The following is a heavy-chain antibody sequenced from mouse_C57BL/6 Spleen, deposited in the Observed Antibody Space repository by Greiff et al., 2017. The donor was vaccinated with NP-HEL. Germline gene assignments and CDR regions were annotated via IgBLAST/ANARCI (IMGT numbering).Heavy chain of an antibody. V-gene: IGHV1-82*01. CDR2: IYPGDGDT. J-gene: IGHJ4*01. CDR3: ARSLDYYAMDY. CDR1: GYAFSSSW. D-gene: IGHD2-10*02. Sequence: QVQLKQSGPELVKPGASVKISCKASGYAFSSSWMNWVKQRPGKGLEWIGRIYPGDGDTNYNGKFKGKATLTADKSSSTAYMQLSSLTSEDSAVYFCARSLDYYAMDYWGQGTSVTVSS.